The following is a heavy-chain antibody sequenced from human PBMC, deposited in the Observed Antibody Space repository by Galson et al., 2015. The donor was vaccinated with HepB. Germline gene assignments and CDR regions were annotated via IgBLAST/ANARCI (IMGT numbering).Heavy chain of an antibody. J-gene: IGHJ6*02. D-gene: IGHD6-19*01. V-gene: IGHV3-30*18. CDR3: AKDDLGSGWYTPLGYYYYYGMDV. CDR1: GFTFSSYG. Sequence: SLRLSCAASGFTFSSYGMHWVRQAPGKGLEWVAVISYDGSNKYYADSVKGRFTISRDNSKNTLYLQMNSLRAEDTAVYYCAKDDLGSGWYTPLGYYYYYGMDVWGQGTTVTVSS. CDR2: ISYDGSNK.